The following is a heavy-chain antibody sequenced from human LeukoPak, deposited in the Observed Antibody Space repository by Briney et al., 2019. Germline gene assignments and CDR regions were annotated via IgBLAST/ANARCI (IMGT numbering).Heavy chain of an antibody. V-gene: IGHV4-34*01. CDR1: GGSFSGYY. D-gene: IGHD6-13*01. CDR2: INHSGST. J-gene: IGHJ4*02. Sequence: SETLPLTCAVYGGSFSGYYWSWIRQPPGKGPEWIGEINHSGSTNYNPSLKSRVTISVDTSKNQFSLKLSSVTAADTAVYYCARGHSSSWYNYWGQGTLVTVSS. CDR3: ARGHSSSWYNY.